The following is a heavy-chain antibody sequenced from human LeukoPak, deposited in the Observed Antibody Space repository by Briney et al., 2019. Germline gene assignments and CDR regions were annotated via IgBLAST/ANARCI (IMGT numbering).Heavy chain of an antibody. D-gene: IGHD6-19*01. V-gene: IGHV3-11*01. CDR1: GFTFSDYC. CDR2: SSTTSNTK. CDR3: ARLWLARRGTPWFDP. J-gene: IGHJ5*02. Sequence: PGGSLRLSCAASGFTFSDYCMTWIRQAPGKGLEWISYSSTTSNTKYYADSVKGRFTIARDNAKSTLYLQMSSLRVEDTGVYYCARLWLARRGTPWFDPWGQGTLVTVSS.